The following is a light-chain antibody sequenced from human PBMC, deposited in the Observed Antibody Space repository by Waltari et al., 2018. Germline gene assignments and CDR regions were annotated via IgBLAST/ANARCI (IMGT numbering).Light chain of an antibody. J-gene: IGKJ4*01. CDR3: QQRRNWPLT. CDR2: HTS. V-gene: IGKV3-11*01. Sequence: IVLTQSPANLSLSPGERATLSCRASQSVRYYLAWYQQRPGQAPRIPIYHTSHRATGIPDRFSGSGSETDFTLTISSLEPEDFAVYYCQQRRNWPLTFGGGTKVEIK. CDR1: QSVRYY.